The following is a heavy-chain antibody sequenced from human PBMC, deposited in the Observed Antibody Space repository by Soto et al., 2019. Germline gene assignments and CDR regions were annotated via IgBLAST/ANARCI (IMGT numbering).Heavy chain of an antibody. D-gene: IGHD6-6*01. Sequence: QLQLQESGPGLVKPSETLSLTCTVSGGSISSSSYYWGWIRQPPGKGLEWIGSIYYSGSTYYNPSLKSRVTISVDTSKNQFSLKLSSVTAADTAVYYCARGGGIAARPPFDYWGQGTLVTVSS. CDR2: IYYSGST. CDR1: GGSISSSSYY. CDR3: ARGGGIAARPPFDY. J-gene: IGHJ4*02. V-gene: IGHV4-39*01.